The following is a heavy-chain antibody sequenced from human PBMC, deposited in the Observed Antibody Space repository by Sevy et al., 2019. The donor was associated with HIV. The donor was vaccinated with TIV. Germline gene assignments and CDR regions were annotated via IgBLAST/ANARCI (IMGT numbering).Heavy chain of an antibody. CDR2: IIPSSGDT. CDR3: TRSVYGSGTYLNDY. V-gene: IGHV1-2*02. CDR1: GYMFTGYY. Sequence: ASVKVSCKACGYMFTGYYIHWVRQAPGRGLEWMGWIIPSSGDTNYGQRFLGRVTMTRDTSINIAYMELNSLTSDDTAVYYCTRSVYGSGTYLNDYWGQGTLVTVSS. J-gene: IGHJ4*02. D-gene: IGHD3-10*01.